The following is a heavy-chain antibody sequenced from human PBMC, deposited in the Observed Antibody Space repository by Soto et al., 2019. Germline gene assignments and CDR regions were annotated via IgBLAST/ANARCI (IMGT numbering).Heavy chain of an antibody. Sequence: SETLSLTCAVSGVSLSPHYWNWIRQPPGKGLEWIGYSYYSGSTTYNHALKSRVTISVDTSKNQFSQNLRSVTAADTAVYYCARGSYYGSGENWGQGTLVTVSS. CDR3: ARGSYYGSGEN. D-gene: IGHD3-10*01. CDR2: SYYSGST. CDR1: GVSLSPHY. V-gene: IGHV4-59*11. J-gene: IGHJ4*02.